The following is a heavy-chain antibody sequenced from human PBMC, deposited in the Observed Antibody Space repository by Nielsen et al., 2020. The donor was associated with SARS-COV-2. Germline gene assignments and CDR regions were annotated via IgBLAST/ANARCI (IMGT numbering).Heavy chain of an antibody. Sequence: SETLSLTCAVSGVSISSGGYSWSWIRQPPGKGLEWIGYIYHSGRTYYNPSLKSRVTISVDRSKNQFSLKLSSVTAADTAVYYGARGGRITFGGADDAFDIGGKGQWSPSLQ. CDR3: ARGGRITFGGADDAFDI. D-gene: IGHD3-16*01. CDR2: IYHSGRT. CDR1: GVSISSGGYS. J-gene: IGHJ3*02. V-gene: IGHV4-30-2*01.